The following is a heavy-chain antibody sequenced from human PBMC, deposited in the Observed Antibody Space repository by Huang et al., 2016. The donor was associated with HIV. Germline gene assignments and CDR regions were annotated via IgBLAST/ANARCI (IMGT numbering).Heavy chain of an antibody. V-gene: IGHV1-69*01. J-gene: IGHJ4*02. D-gene: IGHD3-22*01. CDR3: ARVESRRYYDSSGYYY. CDR1: GGTFSSYA. CDR2: IIHILGTA. Sequence: QVQLVQSGAEVKKPGSSVKVSCKASGGTFSSYAISWVRQAPGQGLEWMGGIIHILGTANYAQKFQGRVTITADESTSTADMELSSLRSEDTAVYYCARVESRRYYDSSGYYYWGQGTLVTVSS.